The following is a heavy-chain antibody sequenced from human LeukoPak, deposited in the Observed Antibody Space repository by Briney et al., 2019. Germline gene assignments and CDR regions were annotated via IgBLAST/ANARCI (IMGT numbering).Heavy chain of an antibody. J-gene: IGHJ4*02. D-gene: IGHD2-2*01. CDR3: ARQLDIVVVPAATDFDY. CDR2: ISTYNGNT. Sequence: ASVKVSCKASGYTFTTYGINWVRQAPGQGLEWMGWISTYNGNTNYAQKLQGRVTMTTDTSTSTAYMELRSLRSDDTAVYYCARQLDIVVVPAATDFDYWGQGTLVTVSS. CDR1: GYTFTTYG. V-gene: IGHV1-18*01.